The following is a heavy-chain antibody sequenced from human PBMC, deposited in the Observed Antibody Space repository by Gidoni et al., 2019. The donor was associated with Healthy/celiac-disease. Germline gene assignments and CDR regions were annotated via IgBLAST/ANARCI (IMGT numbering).Heavy chain of an antibody. Sequence: QVQLVESGGGVVQPGRSLRLSCAASGFTFSSYGMHWVRQAPGKGLEWVAVISYDGSNKYYADSVKGRFTISRDNSKNTLYLQMNSLRAEDTAVYYCAKDKPHYYDSSGYIPDYWGQGTLVTVSS. CDR3: AKDKPHYYDSSGYIPDY. V-gene: IGHV3-30*18. D-gene: IGHD3-22*01. CDR1: GFTFSSYG. J-gene: IGHJ4*02. CDR2: ISYDGSNK.